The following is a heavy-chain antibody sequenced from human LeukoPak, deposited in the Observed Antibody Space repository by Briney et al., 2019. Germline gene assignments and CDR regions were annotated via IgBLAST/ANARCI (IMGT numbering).Heavy chain of an antibody. CDR1: GGTFSSYA. D-gene: IGHD2-2*01. J-gene: IGHJ4*02. V-gene: IGHV1-69*13. CDR3: VATEDIVVVPAAMGGY. Sequence: SVKVSCKASGGTFSSYAISWVRQAPGQGLEWMGGIIPIFGTANYAQKFQGRVTITADESTSTAYMELSSLRSEDTAVYYCVATEDIVVVPAAMGGYWGQGTLVTVSS. CDR2: IIPIFGTA.